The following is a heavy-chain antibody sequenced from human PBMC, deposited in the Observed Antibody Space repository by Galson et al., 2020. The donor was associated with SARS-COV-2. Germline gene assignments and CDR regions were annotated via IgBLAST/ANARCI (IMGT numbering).Heavy chain of an antibody. J-gene: IGHJ4*02. D-gene: IGHD4-17*01. CDR2: ISGSGGVS. V-gene: IGHV3-23*01. Sequence: GGSLRLSCAASGFIFNNFGMSWVRQAPGRGLEWVSAISGSGGVSYYADSVKGRFTISRDNSKNSLYLQMNSLRVEDTAVYYCAKDPGDYGDNNWGQGTLVTVSS. CDR3: AKDPGDYGDNN. CDR1: GFIFNNFG.